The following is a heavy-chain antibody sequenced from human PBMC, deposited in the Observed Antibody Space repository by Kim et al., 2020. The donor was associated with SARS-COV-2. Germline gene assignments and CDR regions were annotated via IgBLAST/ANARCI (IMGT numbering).Heavy chain of an antibody. CDR3: ASRSIVLMVYVGGYGMDV. CDR1: GGSISSSSYY. CDR2: IYYSGST. V-gene: IGHV4-39*01. Sequence: SETLSLICTVSGGSISSSSYYWGWIRQPPGKGLEWIGSIYYSGSTYYNPSLKSGVTISVDTSKNQFSLKLSSVTAADTDVYYCASRSIVLMVYVGGYGMDVWGQGTTVTVSS. J-gene: IGHJ6*02. D-gene: IGHD2-8*01.